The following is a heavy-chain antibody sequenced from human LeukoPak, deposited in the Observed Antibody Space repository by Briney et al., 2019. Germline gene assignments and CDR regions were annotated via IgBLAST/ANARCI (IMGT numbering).Heavy chain of an antibody. Sequence: PGGSLRLSCAASGFTVSSNYMSWVRQAPGKGLEWVSVIYSDGSTSYADSVKGRLTISRDNSKNTLYLQMNSLRAEDTAVYYCAKEVDGASGTKIGYFQHWGQGTLVIVSS. D-gene: IGHD1-26*01. V-gene: IGHV3-53*01. CDR2: IYSDGST. J-gene: IGHJ1*01. CDR3: AKEVDGASGTKIGYFQH. CDR1: GFTVSSNY.